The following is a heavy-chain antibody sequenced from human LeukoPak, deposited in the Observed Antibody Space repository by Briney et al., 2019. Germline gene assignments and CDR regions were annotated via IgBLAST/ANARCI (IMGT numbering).Heavy chain of an antibody. Sequence: PGGSLRLSCAASGFTFSSYSMNWVRQAPGRGLEWVSSISSSSYIYYADSVKGRFTISRDNAKNSLYLQMNSLRAEDTAVYYCARDHGYSSSWYGWGQGTLVTVSS. J-gene: IGHJ4*02. V-gene: IGHV3-21*01. CDR3: ARDHGYSSSWYG. CDR2: ISSSSYI. CDR1: GFTFSSYS. D-gene: IGHD6-13*01.